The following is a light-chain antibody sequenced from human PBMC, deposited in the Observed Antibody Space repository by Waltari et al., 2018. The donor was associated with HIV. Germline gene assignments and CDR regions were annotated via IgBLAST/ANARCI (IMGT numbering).Light chain of an antibody. CDR2: DVS. Sequence: QSALTQPASVSGSPGQSITISCTGTSSDVGGHNYVSWYQQLPGKAPKLMIYDVSNRPSGVSNRFSGSKSGNTASLTISGLQAEDEADYYCSSYTSSSTWVFGGGTKLTVL. V-gene: IGLV2-14*03. J-gene: IGLJ3*02. CDR3: SSYTSSSTWV. CDR1: SSDVGGHNY.